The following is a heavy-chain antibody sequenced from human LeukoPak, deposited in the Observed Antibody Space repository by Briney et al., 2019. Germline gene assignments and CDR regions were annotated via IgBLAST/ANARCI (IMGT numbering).Heavy chain of an antibody. CDR3: AKNFDWLNYYFDY. D-gene: IGHD3-9*01. CDR2: ISGSGGST. V-gene: IGHV3-23*01. CDR1: GFTFSSYA. Sequence: GGSLRLSCAASGFTFSSYAMSWVRQAPGKGLEWVSAISGSGGSTYYADSVKGRFTISRDNSKSTLYLQMNSLRAEDTAVYYCAKNFDWLNYYFDYWGQGTLVTVSS. J-gene: IGHJ4*02.